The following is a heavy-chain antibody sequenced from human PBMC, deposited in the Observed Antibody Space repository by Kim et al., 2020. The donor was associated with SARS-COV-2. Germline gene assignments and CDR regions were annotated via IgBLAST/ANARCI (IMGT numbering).Heavy chain of an antibody. V-gene: IGHV3-11*06. D-gene: IGHD2-2*01. CDR3: ARGDEVVPAAMNLFYGY. Sequence: VKGRFTISRDNAKNSLYLQMNSLRAEDTAVYYCARGDEVVPAAMNLFYGYWGQGTLVTVSS. J-gene: IGHJ4*02.